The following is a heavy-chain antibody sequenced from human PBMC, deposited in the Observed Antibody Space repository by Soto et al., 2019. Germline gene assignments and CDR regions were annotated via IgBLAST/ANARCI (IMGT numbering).Heavy chain of an antibody. D-gene: IGHD6-13*01. J-gene: IGHJ6*02. V-gene: IGHV1-2*02. Sequence: AEVKVSCKGSGYTFTGYYMHWVRQAPGQGLEWMGWINPNSGGTNYAQKFQGRVTMTRDTSISTAYMELSRLRSDDTAVYYCARESSSWYIYYYYYGMDVWGQGTTVTVSS. CDR1: GYTFTGYY. CDR2: INPNSGGT. CDR3: ARESSSWYIYYYYYGMDV.